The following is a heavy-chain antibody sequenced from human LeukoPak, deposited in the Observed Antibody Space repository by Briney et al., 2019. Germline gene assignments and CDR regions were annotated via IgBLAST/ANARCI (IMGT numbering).Heavy chain of an antibody. Sequence: SETLSLTCTVSGGSINNYYWSWIRQPPGKGLEWIGEINPSGTTNYNPSLKGRVTISLDTSKNHFSLNLSSVTAADTAVYYCARPRKHDYYDMDVWGKGTTVTVSS. CDR2: INPSGTT. J-gene: IGHJ6*03. V-gene: IGHV4-34*01. CDR1: GGSINNYY. CDR3: ARPRKHDYYDMDV.